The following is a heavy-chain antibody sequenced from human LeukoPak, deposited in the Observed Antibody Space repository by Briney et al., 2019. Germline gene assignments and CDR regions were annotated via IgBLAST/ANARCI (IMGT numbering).Heavy chain of an antibody. CDR1: GFTFDDYT. CDR2: ISWDGGST. CDR3: AKDSTVEIAPYYFDY. V-gene: IGHV3-43*01. Sequence: QPGGSLRLSCAASGFTFDDYTMHWVRQAPGKGLEWVSLISWDGGSTYYADSVKGRFTISRDNSKNSLCLQMNSLRTEDTALYYCAKDSTVEIAPYYFDYWGQGTLVTVSS. D-gene: IGHD4-17*01. J-gene: IGHJ4*02.